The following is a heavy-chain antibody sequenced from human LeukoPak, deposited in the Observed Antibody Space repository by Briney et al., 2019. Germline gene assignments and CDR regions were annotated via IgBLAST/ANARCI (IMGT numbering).Heavy chain of an antibody. D-gene: IGHD4/OR15-4a*01. V-gene: IGHV3-15*01. CDR3: ARRAGAYSHPYDY. CDR2: IKSKTDGGTT. CDR1: GLTFSNAW. Sequence: PGGSLRLSCAASGLTFSNAWMSWVRQAPGKGLEWVGRIKSKTDGGTTDYAAPVKGRFTISRDDSKNTLYLQMNSLKTEDTAVYYCARRAGAYSHPYDYWGQGNLVTVSS. J-gene: IGHJ4*02.